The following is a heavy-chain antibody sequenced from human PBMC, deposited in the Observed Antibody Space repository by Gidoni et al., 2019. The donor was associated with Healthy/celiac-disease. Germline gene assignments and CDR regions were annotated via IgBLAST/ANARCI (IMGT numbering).Heavy chain of an antibody. CDR1: GFTFSSDS. J-gene: IGHJ4*02. D-gene: IGHD2-15*01. CDR2: MSSSSSYI. CDR3: ARDSSFDY. V-gene: IGHV3-21*01. Sequence: EVQLVESGGGLVQPGGSRGPSCPASGFTFSSDSMNWVRQAPGKGLEWVSSMSSSSSYIYYADSVKGRFTISRDNAKNSLYLQMNSLRAEDTAVYYCARDSSFDYWGQGTLVTVSS.